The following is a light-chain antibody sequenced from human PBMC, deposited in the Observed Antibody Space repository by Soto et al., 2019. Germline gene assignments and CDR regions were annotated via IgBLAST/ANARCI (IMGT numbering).Light chain of an antibody. V-gene: IGKV4-1*01. Sequence: DIVMTQSPDSLAVSLGERATINCKSSQNVLYSSNSENYLAWYQQKPGQPPKLLIYWASTRESGVPDRFSGSGSGTDFTLTISSLQAEDVAFYYCQQYYTTPYTFGQGTKLEIK. J-gene: IGKJ2*01. CDR2: WAS. CDR1: QNVLYSSNSENY. CDR3: QQYYTTPYT.